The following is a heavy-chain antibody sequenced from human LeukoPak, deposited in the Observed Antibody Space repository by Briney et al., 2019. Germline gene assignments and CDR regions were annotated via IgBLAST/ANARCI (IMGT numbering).Heavy chain of an antibody. D-gene: IGHD3-22*01. V-gene: IGHV3-30*02. CDR2: IRYDGSNK. Sequence: PGGSLRLSCAASGFTFSSYGMHWVRQAPGKGLEWVAFIRYDGSNKYYADSVKGRFTISRDNSKNTLYLQMNSLRAEDTAVYYCAKDYFDGYYYDSSGLSYFDYWGQGTLVTVSS. CDR1: GFTFSSYG. J-gene: IGHJ4*02. CDR3: AKDYFDGYYYDSSGLSYFDY.